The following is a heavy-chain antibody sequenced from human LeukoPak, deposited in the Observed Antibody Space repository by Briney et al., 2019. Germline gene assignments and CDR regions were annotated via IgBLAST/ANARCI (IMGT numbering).Heavy chain of an antibody. V-gene: IGHV1-69*05. CDR2: IIPIFGTA. CDR3: ARDLEPAPRCKSGGNRYPLY. Sequence: SVKVSCKASGGTFSSYAISWVRQAPGQGLEWMGGIIPIFGTANYAQKFQGRVTITTDESTSTAYMELSSLRSEDTAVYYCARDLEPAPRCKSGGNRYPLYWGQGTLVTVSS. CDR1: GGTFSSYA. J-gene: IGHJ4*02. D-gene: IGHD2-15*01.